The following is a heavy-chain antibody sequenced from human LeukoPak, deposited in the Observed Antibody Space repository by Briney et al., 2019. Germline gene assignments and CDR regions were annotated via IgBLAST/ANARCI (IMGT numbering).Heavy chain of an antibody. CDR1: GGSFSGYY. J-gene: IGHJ4*02. CDR2: INHSGST. D-gene: IGHD3-10*01. CDR3: ARRATNSRITMVRGVIVAANNHHFDY. V-gene: IGHV4-34*01. Sequence: SGTLSLTCAVYGGSFSGYYWSWIRQPPGKGLEWIGEINHSGSTNYNPSLKSRVTISVDTSKNQFSLKLSSVTAADTAVYYCARRATNSRITMVRGVIVAANNHHFDYWGQGTLVTVSS.